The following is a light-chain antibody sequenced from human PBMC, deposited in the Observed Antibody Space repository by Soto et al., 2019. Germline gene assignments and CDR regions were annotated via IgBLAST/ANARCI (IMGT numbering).Light chain of an antibody. CDR1: QSISRY. Sequence: EIVITPSPSTLSLSPGERTTLSCRDSQSISRYLAWYQQKPGQGPRLLIYGASSRATGTPDRFSGSGSGTDFTLTINRLEPEDFALYYCQQYGSSPPTFGQGTKVDI. J-gene: IGKJ1*01. CDR2: GAS. V-gene: IGKV3-20*01. CDR3: QQYGSSPPT.